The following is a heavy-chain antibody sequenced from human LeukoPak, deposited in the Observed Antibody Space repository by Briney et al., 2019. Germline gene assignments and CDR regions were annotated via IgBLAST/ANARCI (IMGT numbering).Heavy chain of an antibody. Sequence: SETLSLTCTVSGGSISSSSYYWGWIRQPPGKGLEWIGSIYYSGSTYYNPSLKSRVTISVDTSKNQFSLKLSSVTAADTAVYYCARAPLGVLLPDAFDIWGQGTMVTVSS. CDR1: GGSISSSSYY. J-gene: IGHJ3*02. V-gene: IGHV4-39*07. CDR2: IYYSGST. D-gene: IGHD3-10*01. CDR3: ARAPLGVLLPDAFDI.